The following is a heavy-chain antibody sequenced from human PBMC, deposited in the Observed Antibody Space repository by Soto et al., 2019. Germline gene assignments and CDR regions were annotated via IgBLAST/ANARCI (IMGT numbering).Heavy chain of an antibody. CDR1: GASIITGNFY. CDR2: ICFGRDT. Sequence: SETLSLTCTVSGASIITGNFYWAWLRQAPGTGLEWLGSICFGRDTYFNPSLKSRVTISVDRSKNQFPLKLSSVTAADTAVYYCARGPPLGYWGQRTLVTGSS. V-gene: IGHV4-39*06. CDR3: ARGPPLGY. J-gene: IGHJ4*02.